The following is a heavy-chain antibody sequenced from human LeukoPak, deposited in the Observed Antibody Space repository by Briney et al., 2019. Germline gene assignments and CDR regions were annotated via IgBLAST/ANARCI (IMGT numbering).Heavy chain of an antibody. CDR3: ARGGPFGGFDP. CDR2: TYYRSKWSN. J-gene: IGHJ5*02. D-gene: IGHD3-10*01. V-gene: IGHV6-1*01. Sequence: SQTLSLTCAISGDSVSSNNATGTWIRQSPSRGLEWLGRTYYRSKWSNDYAVSMKSRITINPDTSKNQFSLQLNSVTPEDTAVYYCARGGPFGGFDPWGQGTLVTVSS. CDR1: GDSVSSNNAT.